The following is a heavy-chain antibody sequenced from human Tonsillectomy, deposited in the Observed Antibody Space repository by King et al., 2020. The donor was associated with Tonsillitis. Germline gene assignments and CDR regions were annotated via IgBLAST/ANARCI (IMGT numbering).Heavy chain of an antibody. V-gene: IGHV4-59*11. CDR3: AGTRSSAFYYDF. CDR2: LYYSGST. J-gene: IGHJ4*02. CDR1: GGSLSSHH. D-gene: IGHD6-19*01. Sequence: QVQLQESGPGLVKPSETLSLTCTVSGGSLSSHHWSWVRQSPGKGLEWIGYLYYSGSTKYNPSLKSRVTISGDTAKNQFSLKLASVPAADTAVYFCAGTRSSAFYYDFWGQGSLVTVSS.